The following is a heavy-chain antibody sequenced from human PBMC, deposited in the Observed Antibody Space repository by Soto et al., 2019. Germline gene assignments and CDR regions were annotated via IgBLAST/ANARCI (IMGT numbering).Heavy chain of an antibody. J-gene: IGHJ4*02. CDR3: ARVEAPTVTTGFDH. V-gene: IGHV4-30-4*01. CDR1: GGSISSGDYY. Sequence: QVQLQESGPGLVKPSQTLSLTCTVSGGSISSGDYYWSWIRQPPGKGLEWIGYIHYSGSTYYSPSLKCRVTISVDTSTNQFSLKLTSVTAADTAVYFGARVEAPTVTTGFDHWGQGTQVTVSS. CDR2: IHYSGST. D-gene: IGHD4-17*01.